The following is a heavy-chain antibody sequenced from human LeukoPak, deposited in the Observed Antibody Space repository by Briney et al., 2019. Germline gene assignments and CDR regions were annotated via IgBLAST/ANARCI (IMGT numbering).Heavy chain of an antibody. J-gene: IGHJ5*02. CDR1: GGSITSYY. CDR3: AIGSGSYYPWFDP. V-gene: IGHV4-59*01. CDR2: ICYKGSTNY. Sequence: KPSETLSLTCTVSGGSITSYYWNWIRQPPGKGLEWIGYICYKGSTNYNYNPSLKSRLIISADTSKNQFSLKLSSVTAEDTAVYYCAIGSGSYYPWFDPWGQGTLVTVSS. D-gene: IGHD3-10*01.